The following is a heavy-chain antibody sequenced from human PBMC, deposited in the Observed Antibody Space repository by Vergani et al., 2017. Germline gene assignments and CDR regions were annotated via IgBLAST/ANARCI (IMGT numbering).Heavy chain of an antibody. CDR2: MNPNSGNT. J-gene: IGHJ6*02. D-gene: IGHD6-13*01. V-gene: IGHV1-8*01. CDR3: ARDRDSSSWYTYYYYGMDV. Sequence: QVQLVQSGAEVKKPGASVKVSCKASGYTFTSYDINWVRQATGQGLEWMGWMNPNSGNTGYAQKFQGRVTMTRDTSTSTVYMELSSLRSEDTAVYYCARDRDSSSWYTYYYYGMDVWGQGTTVTVSS. CDR1: GYTFTSYD.